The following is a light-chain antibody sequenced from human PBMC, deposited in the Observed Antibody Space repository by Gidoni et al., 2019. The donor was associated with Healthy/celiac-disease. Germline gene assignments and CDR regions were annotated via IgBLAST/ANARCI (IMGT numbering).Light chain of an antibody. CDR1: QRISSY. CDR2: AAS. CDR3: QQSYSTPHT. Sequence: DIHMTQSPSSLSASVVDRVTITCRASQRISSYLNWYQQKPGKAPKLLIYAASSLQSGVPSRFSGSGSGTDFTLTISSLQPEDFATYYCQQSYSTPHTFGQGTKLEIK. J-gene: IGKJ2*01. V-gene: IGKV1-39*01.